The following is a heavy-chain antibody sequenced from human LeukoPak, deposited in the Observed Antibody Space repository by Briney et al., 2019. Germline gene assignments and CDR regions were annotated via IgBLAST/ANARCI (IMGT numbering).Heavy chain of an antibody. CDR2: IYSGGST. CDR1: GFTVSSNY. D-gene: IGHD3-3*01. Sequence: GGSLRLSCAASGFTVSSNYMSWVRQAPGKGLEWVSVIYSGGSTYYADSVKGRFTISSDNSKNTLYLQMNSLRAEDTAVYYCAKDLYDFWSGHSYFDYWGQGTLVTVSS. J-gene: IGHJ4*02. V-gene: IGHV3-53*05. CDR3: AKDLYDFWSGHSYFDY.